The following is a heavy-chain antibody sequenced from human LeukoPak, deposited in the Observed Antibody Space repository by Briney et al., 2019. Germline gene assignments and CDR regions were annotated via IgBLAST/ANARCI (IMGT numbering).Heavy chain of an antibody. CDR1: GYTFSTYD. CDR2: MSPNSGNT. D-gene: IGHD1-26*01. Sequence: ASVKVSCKTSGYTFSTYDINWVRQATGQGLEWMGWMSPNSGNTGYAQKFQGRVTISRNTSITTAYMELSSLKSEDTAVYYCARDLSGSQRGGYFDNWGQGTLVTVSS. J-gene: IGHJ4*02. V-gene: IGHV1-8*03. CDR3: ARDLSGSQRGGYFDN.